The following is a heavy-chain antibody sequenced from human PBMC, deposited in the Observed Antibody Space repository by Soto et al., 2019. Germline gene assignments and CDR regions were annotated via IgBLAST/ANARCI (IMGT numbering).Heavy chain of an antibody. J-gene: IGHJ4*02. D-gene: IGHD1-26*01. V-gene: IGHV3-23*01. CDR3: AKVWYAASIIVGVGT. CDR1: GFTFSSYA. Sequence: EVQLLESGGGLVQPGGSLRLSCAASGFTFSSYAMTWVRQAPGKGLEWVSAISGSGGSTYYANSVKGRFTISRDNSKNTLYLQMNSLRAEDTAVYYCAKVWYAASIIVGVGTWGQGTLVTVSS. CDR2: ISGSGGST.